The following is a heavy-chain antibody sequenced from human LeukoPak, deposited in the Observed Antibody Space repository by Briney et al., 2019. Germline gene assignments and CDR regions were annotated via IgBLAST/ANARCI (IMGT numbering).Heavy chain of an antibody. CDR2: ISSSSTTI. CDR1: GFTFSSNS. J-gene: IGHJ4*02. Sequence: PGGSLRLSCAASGFTFSSNSMKWVRQAPGKGLEWVSYISSSSTTILYADSVKGRFTISRDNAKNPLYLQMNSLRAEDTAVYFCARVSLAGAFFDSWGQGTLVTVAS. D-gene: IGHD6-13*01. V-gene: IGHV3-48*01. CDR3: ARVSLAGAFFDS.